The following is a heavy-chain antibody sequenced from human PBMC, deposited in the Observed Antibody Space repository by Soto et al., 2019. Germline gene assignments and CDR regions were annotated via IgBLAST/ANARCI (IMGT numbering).Heavy chain of an antibody. CDR2: IHHSGST. CDR1: GVSISSDNW. V-gene: IGHV4-4*02. CDR3: ARDQGSHPGE. D-gene: IGHD6-13*01. Sequence: QVQLQESGPGLVRPSGSVSLTCAVSGVSISSDNWWSWVRQPPGKALEWIGEIHHSGSTNYNPSLKSRVTMSVVPSKDLFSLTLNSVTAADTAFYYCARDQGSHPGEWGHGTLVSVSS. J-gene: IGHJ4*01.